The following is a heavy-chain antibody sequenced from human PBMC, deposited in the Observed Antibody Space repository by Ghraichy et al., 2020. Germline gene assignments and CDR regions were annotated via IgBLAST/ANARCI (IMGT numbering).Heavy chain of an antibody. V-gene: IGHV1-2*02. CDR3: ARKLGSDYYFAMDV. J-gene: IGHJ6*02. CDR2: INSKSGGT. Sequence: ASVKVSCKASGYTFTAYYIHWVRQAPGQGLEWLGWINSKSGGTNYAQKFQGRVTVTRDTSITTAYMELNRLGSDDTAVYYCARKLGSDYYFAMDVWGQGTTVTVSS. CDR1: GYTFTAYY. D-gene: IGHD7-27*01.